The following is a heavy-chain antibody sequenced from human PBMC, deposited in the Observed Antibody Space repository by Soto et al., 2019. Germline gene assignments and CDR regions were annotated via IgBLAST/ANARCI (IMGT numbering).Heavy chain of an antibody. CDR2: MNPNSGNT. J-gene: IGHJ4*02. CDR1: GYTFTSYD. V-gene: IGHV1-8*01. D-gene: IGHD3-3*01. CDR3: ARGKEGQSVFGVVIIRENFDY. Sequence: QVQLVQSGAEVKKPGASVKVSCKASGYTFTSYDINWVRQATGQGLEWMGWMNPNSGNTGYAQKFQGRVTMTRNTSISKAYMELSSLRSEDTAVYYCARGKEGQSVFGVVIIRENFDYWGQGTLVTVSS.